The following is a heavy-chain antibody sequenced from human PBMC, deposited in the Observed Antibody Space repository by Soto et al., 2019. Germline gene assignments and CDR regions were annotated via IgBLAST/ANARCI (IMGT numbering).Heavy chain of an antibody. V-gene: IGHV1-3*01. CDR3: ARDYDFWSGQDRGDWFDP. Sequence: ASVKVSCKASGYTFTSYAMHWVRQAPGQRLEWMGWINAGNGNTKYSQKFQGRVTITRDTSASTAYMELSSLRSEDTAVYYCARDYDFWSGQDRGDWFDPWGQGTLVTVSS. CDR2: INAGNGNT. CDR1: GYTFTSYA. D-gene: IGHD3-3*01. J-gene: IGHJ5*02.